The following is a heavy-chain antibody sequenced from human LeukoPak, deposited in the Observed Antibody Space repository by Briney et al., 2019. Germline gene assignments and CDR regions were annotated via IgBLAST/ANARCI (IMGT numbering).Heavy chain of an antibody. J-gene: IGHJ5*02. CDR2: IYNSGRT. V-gene: IGHV4-39*02. CDR1: GVSISSSSYY. CDR3: ARERRAILTWFDP. Sequence: SETLSLTCIVSGVSISSSSYYWGWMRQPPGKGLEGIGSIYNSGRTYYNPSFKSRVIISVHTSKNQLSLQLTSVTAADTAVYYCARERRAILTWFDPWAQGTLVTVSS. D-gene: IGHD3-9*01.